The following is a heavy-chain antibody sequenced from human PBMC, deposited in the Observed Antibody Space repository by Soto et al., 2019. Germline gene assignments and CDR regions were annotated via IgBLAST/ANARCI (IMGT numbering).Heavy chain of an antibody. D-gene: IGHD5-18*01. V-gene: IGHV4-31*03. CDR2: IYYSGNT. Sequence: LSLTCTVSGGSIRSGGCYWSWVRQNPRRGLEWIGNIYYSGNTYYNPSLKSRLTISVDTSKNQFSLNLSSVTAADTAVYYCARDRLMATAGTARHYFGLDVWGQGTTVTGSS. CDR3: ARDRLMATAGTARHYFGLDV. J-gene: IGHJ6*02. CDR1: GGSIRSGGCY.